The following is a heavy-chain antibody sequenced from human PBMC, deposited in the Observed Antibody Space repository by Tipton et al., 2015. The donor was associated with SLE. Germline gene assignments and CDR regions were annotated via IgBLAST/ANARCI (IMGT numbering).Heavy chain of an antibody. CDR3: ARDPHGMAPPQAHDAFDI. Sequence: GSLRLSCAGSGFTFSSFSMNWVRQAPGKGLEWVSSISRTNSYIYYADSVKGRFTISRDNAENSVYLQMNSLRAEDTAVYYCARDPHGMAPPQAHDAFDIWGQGTMVTVSS. CDR2: ISRTNSYI. V-gene: IGHV3-21*01. D-gene: IGHD5-24*01. J-gene: IGHJ3*02. CDR1: GFTFSSFS.